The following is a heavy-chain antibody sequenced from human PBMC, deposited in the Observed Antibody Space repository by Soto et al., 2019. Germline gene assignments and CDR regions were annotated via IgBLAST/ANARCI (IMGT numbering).Heavy chain of an antibody. CDR2: ISADGSNT. D-gene: IGHD3-3*01. J-gene: IGHJ5*02. CDR3: AKSLFYDFWSGPPSNNWFDP. V-gene: IGHV3-23*01. CDR1: GFTISSYG. Sequence: LRLSCAASGFTISSYGMSWVRQAPGKGLEWVSAISADGSNTYYADSVRGRFTISRDNSKYTLYLQMNSLRAEDTAVYYCAKSLFYDFWSGPPSNNWFDPWGQGTLVTVYS.